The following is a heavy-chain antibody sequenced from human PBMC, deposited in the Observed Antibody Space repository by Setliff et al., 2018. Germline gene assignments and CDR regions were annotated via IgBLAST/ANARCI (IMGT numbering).Heavy chain of an antibody. CDR1: GGTFRSYG. D-gene: IGHD2-2*01. J-gene: IGHJ5*02. V-gene: IGHV1-18*01. CDR2: ISPYKSDT. Sequence: ASVKVSCKASGGTFRSYGISWVRQAPGQGLEWMGWISPYKSDTNYAQKFQGRVSMTTHTSTSTAYMELRNLRSDDTALYYCARAPLMVVVPPDAHRFDPWGQGTLVTVSS. CDR3: ARAPLMVVVPPDAHRFDP.